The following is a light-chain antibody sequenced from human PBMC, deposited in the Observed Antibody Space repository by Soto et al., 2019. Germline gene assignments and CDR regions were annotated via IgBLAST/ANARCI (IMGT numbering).Light chain of an antibody. V-gene: IGKV1-39*01. Sequence: DIQMTQSPSSLSASVGDRVTITCRASQSISNSLNWYQQKPGNAPKVLVYAASNLQSGVPSKFSGGGSGTDFTLTINSLQPEDFAIYYCQQSSTTPYTFGQGTKLEIK. J-gene: IGKJ2*01. CDR3: QQSSTTPYT. CDR2: AAS. CDR1: QSISNS.